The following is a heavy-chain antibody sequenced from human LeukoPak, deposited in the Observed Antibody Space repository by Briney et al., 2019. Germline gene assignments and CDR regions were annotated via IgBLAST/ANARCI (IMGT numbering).Heavy chain of an antibody. CDR1: GFIFSSYG. J-gene: IGHJ4*02. Sequence: GGSLRLSCAASGFIFSSYGMYWVRQAPGKGLEWVANIKQDGSEKYYVDSVKGRFTISRDNSKNTLYLQMNSLRAEDTAVYYCAKSARGGAGYFDYWGQGTLVTVSS. D-gene: IGHD3-10*01. CDR3: AKSARGGAGYFDY. V-gene: IGHV3-7*03. CDR2: IKQDGSEK.